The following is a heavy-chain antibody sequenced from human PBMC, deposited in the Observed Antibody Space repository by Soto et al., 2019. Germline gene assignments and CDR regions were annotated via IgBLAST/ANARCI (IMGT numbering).Heavy chain of an antibody. CDR3: ASTLDYGYMDV. CDR1: GGSISSSSYY. CDR2: IYYSGST. J-gene: IGHJ6*03. V-gene: IGHV4-39*01. Sequence: PSETLSLTCTVSGGSISSSSYYCGWIRQPPGKGLEWIGSIYYSGSTYYNPSLKSRVTISVDTSKNQFSLKLSSVTAADAAVYYCASTLDYGYMDVWGKGTTVTVSS.